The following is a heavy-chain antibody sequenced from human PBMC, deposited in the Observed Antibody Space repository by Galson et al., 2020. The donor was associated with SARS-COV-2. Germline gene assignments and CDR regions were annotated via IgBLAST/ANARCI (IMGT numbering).Heavy chain of an antibody. CDR2: ISSGGDKT. D-gene: IGHD3-10*01. Sequence: GGSLRLSCAASGFTFNAYAMHWVRQAPGKGLEWVALISSGGDKTYYADSVRGRFTISRDNSKNTLSLQMNSLTEEDSAVYYCARKASPSNYKTSGPGFWGQGTLVAVSS. J-gene: IGHJ4*02. CDR3: ARKASPSNYKTSGPGF. CDR1: GFTFNAYA. V-gene: IGHV3-30*04.